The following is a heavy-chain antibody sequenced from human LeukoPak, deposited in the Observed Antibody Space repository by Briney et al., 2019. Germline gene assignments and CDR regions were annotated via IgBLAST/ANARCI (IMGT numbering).Heavy chain of an antibody. Sequence: EPSETLSLTCTVSGGSISSGGYYWSWIRQPPGKGLEWIGYIYHSGSTYYNPSLKSRVTISVDRSKNQFSLKLSSVTAADTAVYYCARYVPVVQQLVLGNWFDPWGQGTLVTVSS. CDR3: ARYVPVVQQLVLGNWFDP. J-gene: IGHJ5*02. CDR1: GGSISSGGYY. V-gene: IGHV4-30-2*01. D-gene: IGHD6-13*01. CDR2: IYHSGST.